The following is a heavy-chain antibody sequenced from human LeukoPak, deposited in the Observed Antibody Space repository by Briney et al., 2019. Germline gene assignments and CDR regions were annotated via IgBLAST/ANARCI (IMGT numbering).Heavy chain of an antibody. CDR1: GFTFSSYA. CDR3: AVPYGFGELLYRFDY. D-gene: IGHD3-10*01. J-gene: IGHJ4*02. CDR2: ITASGGNT. V-gene: IGHV3-23*01. Sequence: GGSLRLSCAASGFTFSSYAMGWVRQAPGKGLEWVSAITASGGNTYYADSVKGRFTISRDNSKNTLYLQMNSLRAEDTAVYYCAVPYGFGELLYRFDYWGQGTLVTVSS.